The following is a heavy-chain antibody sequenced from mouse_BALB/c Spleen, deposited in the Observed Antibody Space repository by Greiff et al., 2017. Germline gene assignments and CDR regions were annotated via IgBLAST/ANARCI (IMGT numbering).Heavy chain of an antibody. Sequence: VQLQQSGPELVKPGASVKMSCKASGYTFTSYVMHWVKQKPGQGLEWIGYINPYNDGTKYNEKFKGKATLTSDKSSSTAYMELSSLTSEDSAVYYCARLGVSMITTRYFDVWGAGTTVTVSS. CDR1: GYTFTSYV. J-gene: IGHJ1*02. CDR2: INPYNDGT. CDR3: ARLGVSMITTRYFDV. D-gene: IGHD2-4*01. V-gene: IGHV1-14*01.